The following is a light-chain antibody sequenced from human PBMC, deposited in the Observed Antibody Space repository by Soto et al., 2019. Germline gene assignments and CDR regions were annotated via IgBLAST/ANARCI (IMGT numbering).Light chain of an antibody. CDR2: GAY. CDR3: QKYGSSAQIT. Sequence: ERVLPQSPATASSPLGERATLSCSASQSVSSDYLAWYQQRPGQAPRLIIYGAYIRATGIPDRFSGSGSGTDFTLTISRLEPEDFALYFCQKYGSSAQITFGKGKRLEIK. J-gene: IGKJ5*01. CDR1: QSVSSDY. V-gene: IGKV3-20*01.